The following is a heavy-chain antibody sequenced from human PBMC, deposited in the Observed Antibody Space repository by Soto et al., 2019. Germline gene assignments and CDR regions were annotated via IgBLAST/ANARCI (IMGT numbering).Heavy chain of an antibody. J-gene: IGHJ2*01. Sequence: QVQLQESGPGLVKPSGTLSLTCAVSGGSISSSNWWSWVRQSPGKGLEWIGEIFRSGNTNYNSSLKRRITISLDRSKNQLSLKLSSATAADTAVYYCARVATTANWYFDLWGRGTQVTVSS. CDR3: ARVATTANWYFDL. D-gene: IGHD4-4*01. CDR1: GGSISSSNW. CDR2: IFRSGNT. V-gene: IGHV4-4*02.